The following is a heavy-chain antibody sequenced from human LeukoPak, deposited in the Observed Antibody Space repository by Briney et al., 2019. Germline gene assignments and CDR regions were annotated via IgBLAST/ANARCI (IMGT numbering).Heavy chain of an antibody. V-gene: IGHV3-23*01. CDR2: ISGSGGST. J-gene: IGHJ4*02. CDR1: GFTFSSYA. D-gene: IGHD5-24*01. CDR3: ARGEDGYSKGYYFDY. Sequence: GGSLRLSCAASGFTFSSYAMSWVRQAPGKGLEWVSAISGSGGSTYYADSVKGRFTISRDNSKNTLYLQMNSLRAEDTAVYYCARGEDGYSKGYYFDYWGQGTLVTVSS.